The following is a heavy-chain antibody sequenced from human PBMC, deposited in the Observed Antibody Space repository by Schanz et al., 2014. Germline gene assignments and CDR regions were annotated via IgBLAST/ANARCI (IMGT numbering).Heavy chain of an antibody. D-gene: IGHD3-22*01. Sequence: QVQLVESGGGVVQPGRSLRLSCAASGFTFSKYGVHWVRQAPGKGLEWVAVIWYNGSNKYYADSVRGRFTISRDNSKDTLYLQMSGLTPEDTAVYYCAGAFDSSGYYFDYWGQGTLVTVSS. V-gene: IGHV3-33*01. J-gene: IGHJ4*02. CDR2: IWYNGSNK. CDR3: AGAFDSSGYYFDY. CDR1: GFTFSKYG.